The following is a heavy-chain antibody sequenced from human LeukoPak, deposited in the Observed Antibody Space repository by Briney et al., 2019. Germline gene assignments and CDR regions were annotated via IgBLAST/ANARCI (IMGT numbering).Heavy chain of an antibody. CDR3: ARLSHYYDSSGYFDY. CDR2: IYSGGST. Sequence: GGSLRLSCAASGFTVSSNYMSWVRQAPGKGLEWVSVIYSGGSTYYAGSVKGRFTISRDNSKNTLYLQMNSLRAEDTAVYYCARLSHYYDSSGYFDYWGQGTLVTVSS. CDR1: GFTVSSNY. V-gene: IGHV3-66*04. D-gene: IGHD3-22*01. J-gene: IGHJ4*02.